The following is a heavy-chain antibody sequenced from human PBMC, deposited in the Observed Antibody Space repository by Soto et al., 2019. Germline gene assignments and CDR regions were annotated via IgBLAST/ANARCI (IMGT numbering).Heavy chain of an antibody. CDR3: ASGVPSGDYFDY. D-gene: IGHD7-27*01. J-gene: IGHJ4*02. CDR1: GGSMSSYY. CDR2: IYASGNT. Sequence: SETLSLTCTASGGSMSSYYWNWIRQPPGKGLESIGYIYASGNTNYNPSLKSRVTISVDTSKNQFSLKLSSVTAADTAVYYCASGVPSGDYFDYWGQGTLVTVSS. V-gene: IGHV4-59*01.